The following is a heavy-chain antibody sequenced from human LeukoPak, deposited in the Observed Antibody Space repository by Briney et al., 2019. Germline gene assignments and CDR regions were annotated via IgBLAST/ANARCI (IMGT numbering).Heavy chain of an antibody. CDR3: ARAESSGYVDY. V-gene: IGHV4-30-4*08. CDR2: IYYSGST. J-gene: IGHJ4*02. Sequence: SETLSLTCTVSGGSISSDSYYWAWIRQPPGKGLEWIGYIYYSGSTYYNPSLKSRVTISVDTSKNQFSLKLSSVTAADTAVYYCARAESSGYVDYWGQGTLVTVSS. D-gene: IGHD3-22*01. CDR1: GGSISSDSYY.